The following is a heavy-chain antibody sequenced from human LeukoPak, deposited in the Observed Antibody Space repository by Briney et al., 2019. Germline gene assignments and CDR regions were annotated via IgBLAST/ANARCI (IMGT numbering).Heavy chain of an antibody. V-gene: IGHV3-9*01. Sequence: GRSLRLSCAASGFTFDDYAMHWVRQAPGKGLEWVSGISWNRGSIGYADSVKGRFTVSRDNAKNSLYLQMNSLRAEDTALYYCIGSSSSGQPYWGQGTLVTVSS. CDR2: ISWNRGSI. CDR3: IGSSSSGQPY. J-gene: IGHJ4*02. D-gene: IGHD6-6*01. CDR1: GFTFDDYA.